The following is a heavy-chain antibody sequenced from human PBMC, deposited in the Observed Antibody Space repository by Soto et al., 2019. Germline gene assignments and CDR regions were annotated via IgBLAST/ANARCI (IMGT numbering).Heavy chain of an antibody. CDR2: IKSKTDGGTT. J-gene: IGHJ6*02. Sequence: PGGSLRLSCAASGFTFSNAWMNWVRQAPGKGLEWVGRIKSKTDGGTTDYAAPVKGRFTISRDDSKNTLYLQMNSLKTEDTAVYYCTTDHMDYGANYYYGMAVWGQETTVTVSS. V-gene: IGHV3-15*07. D-gene: IGHD4-17*01. CDR3: TTDHMDYGANYYYGMAV. CDR1: GFTFSNAW.